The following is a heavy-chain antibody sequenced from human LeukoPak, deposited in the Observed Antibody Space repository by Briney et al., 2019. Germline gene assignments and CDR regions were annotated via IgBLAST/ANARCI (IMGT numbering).Heavy chain of an antibody. J-gene: IGHJ4*02. CDR2: ITSDGRST. V-gene: IGHV3-74*01. CDR3: AREMAAGLIY. CDR1: RFTFSSYW. Sequence: GGSLTLSCAPPRFTFSSYWMQCVRHAPGKGLVWVSRITSDGRSTSYAHSVKGRFTISRENDKNTLYLQMNSLRSEDTAVYCCAREMAAGLIYWGQGTLVTVSS. D-gene: IGHD2-8*01.